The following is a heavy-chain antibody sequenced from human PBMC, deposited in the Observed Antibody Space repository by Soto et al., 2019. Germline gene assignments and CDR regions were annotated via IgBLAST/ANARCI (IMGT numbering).Heavy chain of an antibody. CDR1: GGSISSYY. V-gene: IGHV4-59*01. CDR3: ARGPVRGLDV. CDR2: IYYSGST. J-gene: IGHJ6*02. Sequence: SETLSLTCTVSGGSISSYYWSWIRQPPGKGLEWIGYIYYSGSTNYNPSLKSRVTISVDTSKNQFSLKLSSVTAADTAVYYCARGPVRGLDVWCQGSTGT. D-gene: IGHD2-8*01.